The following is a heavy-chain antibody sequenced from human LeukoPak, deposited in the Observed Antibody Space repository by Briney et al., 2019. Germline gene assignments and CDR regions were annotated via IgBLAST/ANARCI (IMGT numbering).Heavy chain of an antibody. D-gene: IGHD6-13*01. Sequence: GGSRRLSCAASGFTFSSYGMHWVRQAPGKGLEWVAFIRYDGSNKYYADSVKGRFTISRDNSKNTLYLQMNSLRAEDTAVYYCAKDMEPAAGFFDYWGQGTLVTVSS. V-gene: IGHV3-30*02. CDR1: GFTFSSYG. CDR2: IRYDGSNK. CDR3: AKDMEPAAGFFDY. J-gene: IGHJ4*02.